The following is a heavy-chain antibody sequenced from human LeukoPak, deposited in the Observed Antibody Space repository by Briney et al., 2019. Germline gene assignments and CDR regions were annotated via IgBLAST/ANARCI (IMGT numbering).Heavy chain of an antibody. CDR3: ATTGNLYDVDV. J-gene: IGHJ6*03. CDR2: SSTVTGNI. CDR1: GFAFITTS. Sequence: GGSLRLSCAASGFAFITTSIHWVRQAPGKELQWPSYSSTVTGNIYYADSVKGRFTISRDNAKSSLYLQMSSLRAEDTAVYFYATTGNLYDVDVWGKGTTVTVSS. D-gene: IGHD1-1*01. V-gene: IGHV3-48*04.